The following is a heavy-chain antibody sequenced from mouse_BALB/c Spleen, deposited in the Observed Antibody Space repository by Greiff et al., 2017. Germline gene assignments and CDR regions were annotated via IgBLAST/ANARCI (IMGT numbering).Heavy chain of an antibody. Sequence: QVQLKESGAELVRPGASVTLSCKASGYTFTDYEMHWVKQTPVHGLEWIGAIDPETGGTAYNQKFKGKATLTADKSSSTAYMELRSLTSEDSAVYYCTREGYYGNPYAMDYWGQGTSVTVSS. CDR2: IDPETGGT. J-gene: IGHJ4*01. V-gene: IGHV1-15*01. CDR1: GYTFTDYE. CDR3: TREGYYGNPYAMDY. D-gene: IGHD2-1*01.